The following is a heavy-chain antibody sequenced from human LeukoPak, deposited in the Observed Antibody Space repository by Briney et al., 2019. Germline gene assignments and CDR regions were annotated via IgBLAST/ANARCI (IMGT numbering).Heavy chain of an antibody. J-gene: IGHJ4*02. D-gene: IGHD1-26*01. Sequence: SETLSLTCTVSGGSISSHYWSWIRQPAGKGLEWIGRIYTSGSTYYNPSLKSRVTISVDTSKNQFSLKLSSVTAADTAVYYCARHSRAGPGSPDYWGQGTLVTVSS. CDR2: IYTSGST. V-gene: IGHV4-4*07. CDR1: GGSISSHY. CDR3: ARHSRAGPGSPDY.